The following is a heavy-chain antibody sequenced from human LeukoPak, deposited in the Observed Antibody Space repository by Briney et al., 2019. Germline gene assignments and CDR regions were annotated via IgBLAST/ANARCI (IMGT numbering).Heavy chain of an antibody. Sequence: GASVKVSCKASGYTFTSYGISWVRQAPGQGLEWMGWINPNSGGTNYAQKFQGRVTMTRDTSISTAYMELSRLRSDDTAVYYCARGYWARSGEPDFDYWGQGTLVTVSS. CDR2: INPNSGGT. V-gene: IGHV1-2*02. D-gene: IGHD3-10*01. CDR1: GYTFTSYG. J-gene: IGHJ4*02. CDR3: ARGYWARSGEPDFDY.